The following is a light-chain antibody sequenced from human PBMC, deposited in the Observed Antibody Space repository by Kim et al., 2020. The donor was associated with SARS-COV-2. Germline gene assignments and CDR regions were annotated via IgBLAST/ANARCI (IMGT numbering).Light chain of an antibody. CDR2: GKN. CDR3: NSRDSNDNVV. CDR1: SLRSYY. V-gene: IGLV3-19*01. J-gene: IGLJ2*01. Sequence: VALGQKVRITCQGDSLRSYYATWYQKKPGQAPILVIYGKNNRPSGIPDRFSGSSSGSTASLTITGTQAGDEADYYCNSRDSNDNVVFGGGTQLTVL.